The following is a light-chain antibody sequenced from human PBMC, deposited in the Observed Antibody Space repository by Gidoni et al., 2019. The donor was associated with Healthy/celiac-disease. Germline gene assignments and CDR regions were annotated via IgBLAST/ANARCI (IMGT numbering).Light chain of an antibody. Sequence: IVLTQSPATLSLSPGERATLSCRASQSVSSYLAWYQQKPGQAPRLLIYDASNRATGIPARFSGSGSRTDFTLTISRLEPEDFAVYYCQRRSNWLTFGGGTKVEIE. CDR2: DAS. J-gene: IGKJ4*01. CDR3: QRRSNWLT. V-gene: IGKV3-11*01. CDR1: QSVSSY.